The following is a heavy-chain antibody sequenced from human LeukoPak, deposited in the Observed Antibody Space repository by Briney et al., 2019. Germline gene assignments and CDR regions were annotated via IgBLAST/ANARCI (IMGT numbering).Heavy chain of an antibody. J-gene: IGHJ4*02. CDR3: ARDPSHGALGY. CDR2: INQDGNEK. V-gene: IGHV3-7*01. CDR1: GFTFRIYW. Sequence: GGSLRLSCAASGFTFRIYWMSWVRQTPGKGLEWVANINQDGNEKYYVDSVEGRFTISRDNAENSLYLQMNNLRAEDAALYYCARDPSHGALGYWGQGTLVTLSS. D-gene: IGHD3-10*01.